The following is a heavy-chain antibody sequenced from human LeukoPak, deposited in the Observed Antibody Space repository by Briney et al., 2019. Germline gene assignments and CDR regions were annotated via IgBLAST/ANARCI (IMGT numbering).Heavy chain of an antibody. J-gene: IGHJ4*02. CDR1: VFMFSSNW. D-gene: IGHD5-24*01. V-gene: IGHV3-7*03. CDR2: IKEDGTET. CDR3: AKEGRSLQTY. Sequence: GGSLRLSCEASVFMFSSNWMSWVRLAPGKGLEWVANIKEDGTETYYVDSVKGRFTISRDNAKNSLYLQMNSLRVEDTAVYYCAKEGRSLQTYWGQGTLVTVSS.